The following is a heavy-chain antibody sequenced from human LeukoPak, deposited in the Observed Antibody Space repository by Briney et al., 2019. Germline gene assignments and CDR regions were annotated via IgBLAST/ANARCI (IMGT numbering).Heavy chain of an antibody. D-gene: IGHD3-22*01. J-gene: IGHJ4*02. CDR1: GYTFTGYY. V-gene: IGHV1-2*02. CDR3: ASVRSSASYHDAFDY. Sequence: GASVKVSCKASGYTFTGYYMQWVRQAPGQGLEWMGWINPNSGGTNYAQKFQGRITMTRDTSISTAYMELNRLTSDDTAVYYRASVRSSASYHDAFDYWGQGTQVTVSS. CDR2: INPNSGGT.